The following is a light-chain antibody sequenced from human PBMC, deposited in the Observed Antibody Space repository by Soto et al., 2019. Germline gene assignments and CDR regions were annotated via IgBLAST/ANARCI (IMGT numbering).Light chain of an antibody. V-gene: IGLV2-8*01. CDR3: SSYAGSNIFV. CDR1: RSDVGGYNF. J-gene: IGLJ1*01. Sequence: QAVVTQPPSASGSPGQSVTISCTGTRSDVGGYNFVAWYQQHPGKAPKLMISEVSKRPSGVPDRFSGSKSGNTASLTVSGLQAEDEADYYCSSYAGSNIFVFGTGTKLTVL. CDR2: EVS.